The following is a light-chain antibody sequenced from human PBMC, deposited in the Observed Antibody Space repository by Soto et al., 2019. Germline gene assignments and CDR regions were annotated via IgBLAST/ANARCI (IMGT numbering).Light chain of an antibody. CDR1: QSVSTY. Sequence: EIVLTQSPATLSLSPGERASLSCRASQSVSTYLAWYQQRPGQAPRLLIHDASHRAAGIPARFSGSGSETDFTLTISRLEPEDFAVYYCQQYGSSLWTFGQGTKVDIK. CDR2: DAS. J-gene: IGKJ1*01. V-gene: IGKV3-20*01. CDR3: QQYGSSLWT.